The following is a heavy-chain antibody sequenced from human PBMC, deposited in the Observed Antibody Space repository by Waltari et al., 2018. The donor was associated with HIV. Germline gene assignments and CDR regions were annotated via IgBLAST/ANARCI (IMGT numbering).Heavy chain of an antibody. CDR2: INPRSGGT. J-gene: IGHJ3*01. D-gene: IGHD3-9*01. CDR1: GSTFASYS. Sequence: QEHLIQSGPHVKKPGASVRVPCLASGSTFASYSMPRLRQSPREGLEWLGRINPRSGGTNYVPKFQGRVLMTLNISLNTAYLDLRDLTSDDTAVYFCARTYFFDYSDYYSPAFDLWGQGTTVVVSS. CDR3: ARTYFFDYSDYYSPAFDL. V-gene: IGHV1-2*06.